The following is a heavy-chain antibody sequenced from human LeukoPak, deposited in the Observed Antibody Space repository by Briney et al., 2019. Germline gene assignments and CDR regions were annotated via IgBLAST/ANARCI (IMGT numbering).Heavy chain of an antibody. Sequence: GGSLRLSCAASGFTVSSNYMSWVRQAPGKGLEWVSVIYSGGSTYYADSVKGRFTISRHNSKNTLYLQMSSLRAEDTAVYYCATPSEGMVRGVIYYYYGMEVWGQGTTVTVSS. CDR2: IYSGGST. V-gene: IGHV3-53*04. D-gene: IGHD3-10*01. CDR1: GFTVSSNY. CDR3: ATPSEGMVRGVIYYYYGMEV. J-gene: IGHJ6*02.